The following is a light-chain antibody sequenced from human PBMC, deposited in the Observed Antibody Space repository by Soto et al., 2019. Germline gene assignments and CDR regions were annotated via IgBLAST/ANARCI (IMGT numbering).Light chain of an antibody. J-gene: IGLJ2*01. CDR1: SSNIGNNA. V-gene: IGLV1-36*01. CDR3: ATWDHSLNARV. Sequence: QSVLTQPPSMSEAPRQRVTISCTGSSSNIGNNAVNWYQQLPGKAPKLLIYYDDLLPSGVSDRFSGSKSGTSASLAISGLQAEDEADYYCATWDHSLNARVFGGGTKLTVL. CDR2: YDD.